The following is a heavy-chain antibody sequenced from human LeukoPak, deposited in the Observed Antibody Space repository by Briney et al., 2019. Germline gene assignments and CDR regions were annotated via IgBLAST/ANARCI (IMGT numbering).Heavy chain of an antibody. CDR2: ISGIGGST. D-gene: IGHD3-10*01. V-gene: IGHV3-23*01. J-gene: IGHJ4*02. CDR1: RCTFSSYA. CDR3: AKDRRGYYGSGSYEPPGDY. Sequence: GGSLRLSCAASRCTFSSYAMSWVRQAPGKGLEWVSAISGIGGSTYCADSVKGRFTISRDNSKNTLYLQMNSLRAEDTAVYYCAKDRRGYYGSGSYEPPGDYWGQGTLVTVSS.